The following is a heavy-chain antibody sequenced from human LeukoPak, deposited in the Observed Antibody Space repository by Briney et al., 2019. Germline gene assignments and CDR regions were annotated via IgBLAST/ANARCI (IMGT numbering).Heavy chain of an antibody. Sequence: SETLSLTCSISGGSLSNKYWSWIRQPPGKGLEWIGYVYSSGATSYNPSLRSRVIVSLDTTKSQLSLTLTSVTAADTAVYYCARHLLGYIDGPAPHYLEYWGQGILVAVSS. V-gene: IGHV4-59*08. J-gene: IGHJ4*02. CDR1: GGSLSNKY. D-gene: IGHD1-1*01. CDR3: ARHLLGYIDGPAPHYLEY. CDR2: VYSSGAT.